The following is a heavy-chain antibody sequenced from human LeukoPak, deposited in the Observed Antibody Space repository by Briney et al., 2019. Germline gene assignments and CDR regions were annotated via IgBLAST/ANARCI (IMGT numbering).Heavy chain of an antibody. V-gene: IGHV4-4*07. CDR3: ARGASSPDYMDV. J-gene: IGHJ6*03. Sequence: SETLSLTCTVSGGSISSYYWSWIRQPAGKGLEWIGRIYASGSTNYNPSLKSRVTISVDTSKNQFSLKLSSVTAADTAVYYCARGASSPDYMDVWGKGTTVTISS. CDR2: IYASGST. D-gene: IGHD6-13*01. CDR1: GGSISSYY.